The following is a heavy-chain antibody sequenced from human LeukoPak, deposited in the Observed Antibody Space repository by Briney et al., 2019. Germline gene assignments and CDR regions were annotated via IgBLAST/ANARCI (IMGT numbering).Heavy chain of an antibody. CDR1: GGSISSYY. Sequence: SETLSLTCTVSGGSISSYYWSWIRQPPGKGLEWIGYIYYSGSTNYNPSLKSRVTISVDTSKNQFSLKLSSVTAADTAVYYCARDSLTEIAAALDYWGQGTLVTVSS. V-gene: IGHV4-59*01. CDR3: ARDSLTEIAAALDY. J-gene: IGHJ4*02. D-gene: IGHD6-13*01. CDR2: IYYSGST.